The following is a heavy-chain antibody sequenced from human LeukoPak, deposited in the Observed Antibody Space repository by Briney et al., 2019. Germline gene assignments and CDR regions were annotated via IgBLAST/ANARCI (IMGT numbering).Heavy chain of an antibody. D-gene: IGHD3-3*01. J-gene: IGHJ4*02. CDR3: ARGSITSFGVVTAVFDY. CDR1: GFTFSDYY. Sequence: PGGALLLSCAASGFTFSDYYMSWIRQAPGKGLEWVSYISSSGSTIYYADSVKGRFTISRDNAKNSLYLQMNSLRAEDTAVYYCARGSITSFGVVTAVFDYWGQGTLVTVSS. V-gene: IGHV3-11*04. CDR2: ISSSGSTI.